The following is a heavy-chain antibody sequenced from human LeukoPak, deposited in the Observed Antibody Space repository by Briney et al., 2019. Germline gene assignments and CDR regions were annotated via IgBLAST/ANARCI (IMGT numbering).Heavy chain of an antibody. CDR1: GFILRNNW. J-gene: IGHJ4*02. Sequence: GGSLILSCAASGFILRNNWMHWVRQAPGKGLEWVSRISGDGSSTTYADSVKGRFIISRDNAKNTLYLQMNSLRAEDTALYYCARDIALAGNYLDYWGQGTLVTVSS. CDR2: ISGDGSST. CDR3: ARDIALAGNYLDY. D-gene: IGHD6-19*01. V-gene: IGHV3-74*01.